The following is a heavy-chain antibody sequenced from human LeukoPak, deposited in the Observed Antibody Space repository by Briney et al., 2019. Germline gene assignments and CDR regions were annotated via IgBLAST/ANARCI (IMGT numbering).Heavy chain of an antibody. Sequence: PGGSLRLSCAASGFTFSNYWMSWVRQAPGKGLKWVANIKEDGSEKYYAYSVKGRFTISRDNAKNSLNLQMNSLRAEDTAVYYRAREGLWVGLDSGKTRQAYWESWGQGTMVTVSS. CDR3: AREGLWVGLDSGKTRQAYWES. V-gene: IGHV3-7*04. D-gene: IGHD2-21*01. CDR1: GFTFSNYW. CDR2: IKEDGSEK. J-gene: IGHJ3*01.